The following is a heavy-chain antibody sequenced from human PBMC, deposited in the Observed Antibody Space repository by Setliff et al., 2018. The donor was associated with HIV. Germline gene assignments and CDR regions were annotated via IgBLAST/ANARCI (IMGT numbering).Heavy chain of an antibody. V-gene: IGHV4-59*01. J-gene: IGHJ3*01. D-gene: IGHD4-17*01. CDR1: GDYIKHYY. CDR2: IFDSENN. Sequence: SQTLSLTCSVSGDYIKHYYWNWIRQPPGKGLEWIGNIFDSENNNYNPSLKSRVSMSVDTFKNQFSLRLTSVTAADTAVYYCARQITSVTPEMLVVNDAFDVWGQGKMVTVSS. CDR3: ARQITSVTPEMLVVNDAFDV.